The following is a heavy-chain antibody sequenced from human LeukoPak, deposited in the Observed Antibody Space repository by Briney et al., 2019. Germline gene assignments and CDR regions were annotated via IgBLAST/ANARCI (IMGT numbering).Heavy chain of an antibody. V-gene: IGHV3-53*01. CDR2: IYSGGST. J-gene: IGHJ4*02. CDR3: ARYRDDYNNWLGSDY. D-gene: IGHD5-24*01. CDR1: GFSVSSKY. Sequence: GGSLRLSCAASGFSVSSKYMGWVRQAPGKGLEWVSVIYSGGSTFVADSVKGRFTISRDNSKNTVYLQMNSLRAEDTAVYYCARYRDDYNNWLGSDYCGQGTLVTVSS.